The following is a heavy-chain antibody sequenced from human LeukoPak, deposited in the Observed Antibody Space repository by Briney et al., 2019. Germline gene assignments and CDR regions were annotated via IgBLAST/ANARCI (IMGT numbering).Heavy chain of an antibody. V-gene: IGHV4-61*01. CDR1: GGSVSSGSYY. Sequence: PSQTLSLTCTVSGGSVSSGSYYWSWIRQPPGKGLEWIGYIYYSGSTNYNPSLKSRVTISVDTSKNQFSLKLSSVTAADTAVYYCAREVTGYYGSGPTDHWGQGTLVTVSS. D-gene: IGHD3-10*01. CDR2: IYYSGST. J-gene: IGHJ4*02. CDR3: AREVTGYYGSGPTDH.